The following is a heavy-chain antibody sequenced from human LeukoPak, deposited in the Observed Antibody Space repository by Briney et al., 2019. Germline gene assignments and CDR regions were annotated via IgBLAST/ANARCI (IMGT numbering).Heavy chain of an antibody. Sequence: ASVKVSCKASGYTFTSYAMHWVRQAPGQRLEWMGWINAGNGYTKYSQKFQGRVTITRDTSASTAYMELSSLRSEDTAVYYCARAPTPAPYSSGWYRGNWFDPWGQGTLVTVSS. J-gene: IGHJ5*02. CDR1: GYTFTSYA. CDR2: INAGNGYT. D-gene: IGHD6-19*01. CDR3: ARAPTPAPYSSGWYRGNWFDP. V-gene: IGHV1-3*01.